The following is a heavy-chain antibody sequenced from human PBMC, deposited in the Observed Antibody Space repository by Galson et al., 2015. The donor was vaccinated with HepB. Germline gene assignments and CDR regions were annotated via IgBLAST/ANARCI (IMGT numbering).Heavy chain of an antibody. J-gene: IGHJ4*02. Sequence: SLRLSCAASGFTFSSYWMSWVCQAPGKGLEGVANINEDGSEKYYVDSVKGRFTISRDDAKNSLYLEMTSLRAEDTAVYYCASNYSYDDFWSGYYRDYWGQGTLVTVSS. CDR1: GFTFSSYW. V-gene: IGHV3-7*01. CDR2: INEDGSEK. CDR3: ASNYSYDDFWSGYYRDY. D-gene: IGHD3-3*01.